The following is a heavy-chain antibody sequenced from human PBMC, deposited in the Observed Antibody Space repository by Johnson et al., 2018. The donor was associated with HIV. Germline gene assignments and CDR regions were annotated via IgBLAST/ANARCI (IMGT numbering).Heavy chain of an antibody. Sequence: QVQPVEAGGGVVQPGRSLSLTCAASGFTFSGYGIHWVSQAPGKGLEWVSGLSWNSGSIGYADSVKGRFTISRDNPTNQLYLQMNSLRAEDTAVYYCAREDPPITMVRGVIRHDAFDIWGQGTMVTVSS. CDR3: AREDPPITMVRGVIRHDAFDI. J-gene: IGHJ3*02. D-gene: IGHD3-10*01. CDR2: LSWNSGSI. V-gene: IGHV3-NL1*01. CDR1: GFTFSGYG.